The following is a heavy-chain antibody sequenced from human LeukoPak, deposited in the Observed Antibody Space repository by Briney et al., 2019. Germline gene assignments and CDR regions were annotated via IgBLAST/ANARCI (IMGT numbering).Heavy chain of an antibody. CDR2: INPNSGGT. CDR3: ASLDGYNFDY. V-gene: IGHV1-2*02. Sequence: AAVTVSCKASGYTFTGYYMHWVRQAPGQGLEWMGWINPNSGGTNYAQKFQGRVAMTRDTSISTAYMELSRLRSDDTAVYYCASLDGYNFDYWGQGTLVTVSS. D-gene: IGHD5-24*01. J-gene: IGHJ4*02. CDR1: GYTFTGYY.